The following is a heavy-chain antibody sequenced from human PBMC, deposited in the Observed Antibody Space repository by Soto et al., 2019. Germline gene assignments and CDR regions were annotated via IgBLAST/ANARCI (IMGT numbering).Heavy chain of an antibody. V-gene: IGHV5-51*01. CDR3: ARHLPTPGTGYYYGRPGFYFDY. J-gene: IGHJ4*02. CDR1: GYGFANYW. CDR2: IYPGDSDT. D-gene: IGHD3-22*01. Sequence: GESLKISCKGSGYGFANYWIGWVRQMPGKGLEWMGIIYPGDSDTRYSPSFEGHVTISADKSISTAYLQWSSLKASDTAMYYCARHLPTPGTGYYYGRPGFYFDYWGQGTLVTVSS.